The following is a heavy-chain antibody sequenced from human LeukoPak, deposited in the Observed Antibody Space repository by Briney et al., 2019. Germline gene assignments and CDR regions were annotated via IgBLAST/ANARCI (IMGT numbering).Heavy chain of an antibody. V-gene: IGHV5-51*01. CDR1: GYRFDNSW. CDR2: VYPGDPDI. CDR3: ARLYDVSGYWIDL. J-gene: IGHJ5*02. Sequence: PGESLKISCKGSGYRFDNSWVGWVRQMPGKGLEWMGLVYPGDPDIRYSPSFQGQAIISADKSINTAYLQWSSLKASDTAMYYCARLYDVSGYWIDLWGQGTLVTVSS. D-gene: IGHD3-3*01.